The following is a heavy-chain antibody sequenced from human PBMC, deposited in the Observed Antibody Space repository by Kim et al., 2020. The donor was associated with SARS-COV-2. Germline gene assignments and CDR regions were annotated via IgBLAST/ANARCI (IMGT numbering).Heavy chain of an antibody. Sequence: GGSLRLSCAASGFTFSSYAMSWVRQAPGKGLEWVSAISGSGGAKSYPDSVRGRFTFSRENSKNTLYLQMNSLRAEDTAVYYCAKELGLVAGFDYWGQGTLVTVSS. J-gene: IGHJ4*02. CDR2: ISGSGGAK. D-gene: IGHD6-19*01. CDR1: GFTFSSYA. CDR3: AKELGLVAGFDY. V-gene: IGHV3-23*01.